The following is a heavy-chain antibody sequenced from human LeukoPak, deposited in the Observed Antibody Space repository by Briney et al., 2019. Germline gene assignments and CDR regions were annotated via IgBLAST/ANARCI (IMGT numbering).Heavy chain of an antibody. V-gene: IGHV1-3*01. CDR2: INAGNGNT. J-gene: IGHJ5*02. CDR1: GYTFTSYA. D-gene: IGHD6-19*01. Sequence: ASAKVSCKASGYTFTSYAMHWVRQAPGQRLEWMGWINAGNGNTKYSQKFQGRVTITRDTSASTAYMELSSLRSEDTAVYYCVLSRWEGSNWFDPWGQGTLVTVSS. CDR3: VLSRWEGSNWFDP.